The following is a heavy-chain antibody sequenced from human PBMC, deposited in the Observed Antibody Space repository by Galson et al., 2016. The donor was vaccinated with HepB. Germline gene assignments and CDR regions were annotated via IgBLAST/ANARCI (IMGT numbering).Heavy chain of an antibody. Sequence: SLSLSCAASGFTFSSYAMRWVRQAPGKGLEWVSSLSYSGASTYYADSLRGRFTISRDNSKNTLSLQMNSLRAEDTAIYDCSKAVAEGGGLDYWGQGTLVTVSS. D-gene: IGHD2-15*01. CDR1: GFTFSSYA. J-gene: IGHJ4*02. V-gene: IGHV3-23*01. CDR2: LSYSGAST. CDR3: SKAVAEGGGLDY.